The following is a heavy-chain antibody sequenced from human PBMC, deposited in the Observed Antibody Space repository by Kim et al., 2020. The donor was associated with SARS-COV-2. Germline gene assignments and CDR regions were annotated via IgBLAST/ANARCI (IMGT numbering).Heavy chain of an antibody. D-gene: IGHD6-13*01. Sequence: ASVKVSCKASGYTFTSYAMHWVRQAPGQRLEWMGWINAGNGNTKYSQKFQGRVTITRDTSASTAYMELSGLRSEDTAVYYCARGAGEQQLVRGFERYYFDYWGQGTLVTVSS. CDR1: GYTFTSYA. CDR3: ARGAGEQQLVRGFERYYFDY. J-gene: IGHJ4*02. CDR2: INAGNGNT. V-gene: IGHV1-3*01.